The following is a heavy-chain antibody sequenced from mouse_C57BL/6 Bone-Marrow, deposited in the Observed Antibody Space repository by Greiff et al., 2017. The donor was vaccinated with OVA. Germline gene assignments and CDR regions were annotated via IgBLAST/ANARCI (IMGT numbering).Heavy chain of an antibody. J-gene: IGHJ1*03. Sequence: EVQLQQSGAELVRPGASVKLSCTASGFNIKDDYMHWVKQRPEQGLEWIGWIDPENGDTEYAPKFQGKATITADTSSNTAYLQLSSLPSEDTAVYYCTTGATVADWYFDVWGTGTTVTVSS. D-gene: IGHD1-1*01. CDR1: GFNIKDDY. V-gene: IGHV14-4*01. CDR2: IDPENGDT. CDR3: TTGATVADWYFDV.